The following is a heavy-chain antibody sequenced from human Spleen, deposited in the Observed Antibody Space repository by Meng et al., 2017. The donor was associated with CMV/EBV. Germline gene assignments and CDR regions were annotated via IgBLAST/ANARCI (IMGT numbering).Heavy chain of an antibody. CDR1: GGSISSGSYY. V-gene: IGHV4-39*01. CDR3: AHGDYVDY. D-gene: IGHD4-17*01. CDR2: IYYGGSA. J-gene: IGHJ4*02. Sequence: SETLSLTCTVSGGSISSGSYYWGWIRQPPGKGLEWIGTIYYGGSAYYNPSLESRVTISVDTSKNQFSLKLSSVTAADTAVYYCAHGDYVDYWGQGILVNVSS.